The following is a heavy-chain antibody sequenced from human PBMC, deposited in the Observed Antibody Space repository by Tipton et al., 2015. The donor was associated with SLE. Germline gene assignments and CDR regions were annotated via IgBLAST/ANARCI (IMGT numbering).Heavy chain of an antibody. V-gene: IGHV3-48*03. CDR2: ISSSGSTI. Sequence: SLRLSCAASGFTFSSYEMNWVRQAPGKGLEWVSYISSSGSTIYYADSVKGRFTISRDNAKNSLYLQMNSLRAEDTAVYYCARASSGSYWIYWGQGTLVTVSS. D-gene: IGHD1-26*01. J-gene: IGHJ4*02. CDR1: GFTFSSYE. CDR3: ARASSGSYWIY.